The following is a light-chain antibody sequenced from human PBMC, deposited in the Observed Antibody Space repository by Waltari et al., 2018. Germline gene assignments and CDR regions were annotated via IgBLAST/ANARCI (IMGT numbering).Light chain of an antibody. J-gene: IGKJ1*01. Sequence: EVVLIQSPATLSLSPGERATLSCRASHSISKFLAWYQQRPGQAPRLLIYDASDRPPGIPARFSGSGSGTDFTLTISSLEPEDFAVYYCQQRTDWLWTFGQGTKVEIK. V-gene: IGKV3-11*01. CDR2: DAS. CDR1: HSISKF. CDR3: QQRTDWLWT.